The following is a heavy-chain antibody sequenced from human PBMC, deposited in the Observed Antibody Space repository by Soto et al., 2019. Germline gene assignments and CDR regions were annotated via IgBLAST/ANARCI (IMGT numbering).Heavy chain of an antibody. CDR3: ARGVSAGVDY. D-gene: IGHD1-26*01. Sequence: EASVKVSCEASGYSFTSLDINWVRQTAGQGLEWMGWMQPSTGRTGYAQKFQGRVTMTRDTSINTAYMELTTLTSDDTAFYYCARGVSAGVDYWGQGTLVTVSS. V-gene: IGHV1-8*01. CDR1: GYSFTSLD. J-gene: IGHJ4*02. CDR2: MQPSTGRT.